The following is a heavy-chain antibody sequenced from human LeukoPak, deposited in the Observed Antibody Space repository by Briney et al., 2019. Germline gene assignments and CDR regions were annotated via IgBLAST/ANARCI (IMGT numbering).Heavy chain of an antibody. CDR3: AKDYTGGYSYGHAGSYFDY. J-gene: IGHJ4*02. V-gene: IGHV3-30*18. CDR2: ISYDGSNK. CDR1: GFTFSTYA. D-gene: IGHD5-18*01. Sequence: GGSLRLSCAASGFTFSTYAMSWVRQAPGKGLEWVAVISYDGSNKYYADSVKGRFTISRDNSKNTLYLQMNSLRAEDTAVYYCAKDYTGGYSYGHAGSYFDYWGQGTLVTVSS.